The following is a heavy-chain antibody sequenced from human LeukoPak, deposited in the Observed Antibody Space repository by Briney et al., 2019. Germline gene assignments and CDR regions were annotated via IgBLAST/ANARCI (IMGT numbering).Heavy chain of an antibody. D-gene: IGHD6-19*01. CDR1: GFTFRSYW. V-gene: IGHV3-74*01. CDR2: VNSDGSST. Sequence: GGSLRLSCAASGFTFRSYWMHWVRQAPGKGLVWVSRVNSDGSSTTYAESVKGRFTISRDNAKNTLYLQMNSLRAEDTAVYYCARDQWPNDAFDIWGQGTMVTVSS. CDR3: ARDQWPNDAFDI. J-gene: IGHJ3*02.